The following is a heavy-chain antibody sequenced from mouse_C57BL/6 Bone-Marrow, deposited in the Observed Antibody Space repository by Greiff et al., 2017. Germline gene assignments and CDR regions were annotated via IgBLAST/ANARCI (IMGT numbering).Heavy chain of an antibody. CDR3: TRSLIYYGTNY. D-gene: IGHD1-1*01. Sequence: EVQLQQSGAELVKPGASVKLSCTASGFNIKDYYIHWVKQRTEQGLEWIGRIEPGDGDTKYTPKFQDKATITADPSSNTAYLQLSSLTHEATTLYYCTRSLIYYGTNYWGHGTTLTVSS. J-gene: IGHJ2*01. CDR1: GFNIKDYY. V-gene: IGHV14-2*01. CDR2: IEPGDGDT.